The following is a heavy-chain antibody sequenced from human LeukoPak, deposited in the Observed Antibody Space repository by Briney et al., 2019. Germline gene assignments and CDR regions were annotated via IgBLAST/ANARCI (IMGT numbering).Heavy chain of an antibody. Sequence: SQTLSLTCIVSGGSISSGDYYWSWIRQPPGKGLEWIGYIYYSGSTYYNPSLKSRVTISVDTPKNQFSLKLSSVTAADTAVYYCARGGSSGYYYYFDYWGQGTLVTVSS. V-gene: IGHV4-30-4*01. CDR1: GGSISSGDYY. D-gene: IGHD3-22*01. CDR3: ARGGSSGYYYYFDY. CDR2: IYYSGST. J-gene: IGHJ4*02.